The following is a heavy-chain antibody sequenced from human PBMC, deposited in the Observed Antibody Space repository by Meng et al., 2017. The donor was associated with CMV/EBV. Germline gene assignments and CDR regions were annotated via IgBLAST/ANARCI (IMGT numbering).Heavy chain of an antibody. V-gene: IGHV3-23*01. CDR3: AKTTAVDTRSYYYYGMDV. D-gene: IGHD6-13*01. CDR2: ISGGGGST. CDR1: GFTFSSYA. J-gene: IGHJ6*02. Sequence: GGSLRLSCAASGFTFSSYAMSWVRQAPGKGLERVSAISGGGGSTYYADSVKGRFTISRDNSKNTLYLQMNSLRAEDTAVYYCAKTTAVDTRSYYYYGMDVWGQGTTVTVSS.